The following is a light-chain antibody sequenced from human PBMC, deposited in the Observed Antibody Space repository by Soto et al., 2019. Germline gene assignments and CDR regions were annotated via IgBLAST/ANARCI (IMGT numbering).Light chain of an antibody. CDR2: DDS. CDR3: LVWDPYVDHRV. Sequence: SYELTQPPSVSVAPGQTAKINGGGENIGVKSVNWYLQKPCQAPVLVVYDDSDRPSGIPERFSGSNSNDGATLTISRVEAGDVADYYCLVWDPYVDHRVFGGGTKLTVL. J-gene: IGLJ3*02. CDR1: NIGVKS. V-gene: IGLV3-21*02.